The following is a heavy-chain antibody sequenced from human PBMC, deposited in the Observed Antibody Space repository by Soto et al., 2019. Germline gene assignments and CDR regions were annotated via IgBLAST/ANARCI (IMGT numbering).Heavy chain of an antibody. Sequence: SETLSLTCTVSGGSISSGDYYWSWIRQPPGKGLEWIGYIYYSGSTYYNPSLKSRVTISVDTSKNQFSLKLSSVTAADTALYYCARGLTVDYYYYGMDVWGQGTTVTVSS. J-gene: IGHJ6*02. CDR1: GGSISSGDYY. D-gene: IGHD4-17*01. CDR2: IYYSGST. V-gene: IGHV4-30-4*01. CDR3: ARGLTVDYYYYGMDV.